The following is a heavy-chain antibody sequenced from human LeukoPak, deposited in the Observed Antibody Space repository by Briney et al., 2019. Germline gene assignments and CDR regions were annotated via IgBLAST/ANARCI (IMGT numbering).Heavy chain of an antibody. J-gene: IGHJ4*02. Sequence: GASVKVSCKASGYTFTTYGISWVRQAPGQELEWMGWICASNSNTKYAQNLQGRVTMTTGTFTSTAYMELGSLRSDDTAVYYCARDRSEFGDYGGFWGQGTLVTVSS. D-gene: IGHD4-17*01. CDR3: ARDRSEFGDYGGF. CDR2: ICASNSNT. CDR1: GYTFTTYG. V-gene: IGHV1-18*01.